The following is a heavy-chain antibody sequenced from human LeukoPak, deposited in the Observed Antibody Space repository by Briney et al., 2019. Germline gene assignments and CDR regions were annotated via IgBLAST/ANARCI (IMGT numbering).Heavy chain of an antibody. D-gene: IGHD3-10*01. CDR1: GGSISLYY. CDR2: IFTSGIT. J-gene: IGHJ6*03. V-gene: IGHV4-4*07. CDR3: ARESSGTYYNPLGYMDV. Sequence: SETLSLTCTDSGGSISLYYWNWIRQPAGKGLEWIGRIFTSGITNYNPSLKSRVTMSVDASKNHFSLNLSSVTAADTAVYYCARESSGTYYNPLGYMDVWGKGTTVTVSS.